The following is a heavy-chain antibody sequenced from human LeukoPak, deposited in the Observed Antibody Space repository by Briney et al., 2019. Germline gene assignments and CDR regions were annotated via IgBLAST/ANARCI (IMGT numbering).Heavy chain of an antibody. Sequence: GGSLRLSCAASGFTFSSYAMHWVRQAPGKGLEWVAVISYDGSNKYYADSVKGRFTISRDNSKNTLYLQMNSLRAEDTAVYYCAIPPRLDVQNYGMDVWGQGTTVTVSS. D-gene: IGHD6-6*01. CDR2: ISYDGSNK. CDR1: GFTFSSYA. J-gene: IGHJ6*02. V-gene: IGHV3-30-3*01. CDR3: AIPPRLDVQNYGMDV.